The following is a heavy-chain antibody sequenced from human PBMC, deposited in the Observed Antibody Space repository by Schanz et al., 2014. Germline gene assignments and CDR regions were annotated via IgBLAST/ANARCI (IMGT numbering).Heavy chain of an antibody. CDR3: ARGRVVPAAPEFDY. CDR1: GGSISSSSYF. J-gene: IGHJ4*02. Sequence: QVQLQESGPGLVKPSETLSLTCTVSGGSISSSSYFWGWIRQPPGKALEWIGSIYYSGSTTYNPSLKSRVTISVDTSKKQFSLNLSSVTAADTAVYYCARGRVVPAAPEFDYWGQGILVTVSS. D-gene: IGHD2-2*01. V-gene: IGHV4-39*07. CDR2: IYYSGST.